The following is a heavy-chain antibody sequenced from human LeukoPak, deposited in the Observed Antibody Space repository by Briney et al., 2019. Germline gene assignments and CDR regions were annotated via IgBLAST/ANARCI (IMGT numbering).Heavy chain of an antibody. D-gene: IGHD2-21*02. V-gene: IGHV4-59*01. Sequence: SETLSLTCTVSGGSISSYYWSWIRQPPGKGLEWIGYIYYSGSTNYNPSLKSRVTISVDTSKNQFSLKLSSVTAADTAVYYCARTVFSYYYYGMDVWAQGTTVTVSS. J-gene: IGHJ6*02. CDR1: GGSISSYY. CDR2: IYYSGST. CDR3: ARTVFSYYYYGMDV.